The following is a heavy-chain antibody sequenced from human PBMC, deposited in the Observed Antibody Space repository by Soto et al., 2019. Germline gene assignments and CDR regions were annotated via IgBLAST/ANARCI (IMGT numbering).Heavy chain of an antibody. Sequence: QVQLQESGPGLVRPSETLSLTCTVSGGSISSYYWSWIRQPPGKGLEWIGYIYYSGSTNYNPSLKSRVTISVDMSKNQFSPKLSSGTATDTAVYYCARGRGGWFINQLLNAFDIWGQATMVTVSS. CDR1: GGSISSYY. V-gene: IGHV4-59*01. CDR2: IYYSGST. J-gene: IGHJ3*02. D-gene: IGHD2-2*01. CDR3: ARGRGGWFINQLLNAFDI.